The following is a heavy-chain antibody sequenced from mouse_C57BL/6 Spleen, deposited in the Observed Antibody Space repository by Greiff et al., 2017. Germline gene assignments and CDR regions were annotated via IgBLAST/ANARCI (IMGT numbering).Heavy chain of an antibody. CDR3: ASCGEYLYAMDY. CDR1: GYAFSSSW. Sequence: QVQLQQSGPELVKPGASVKISCKASGYAFSSSWMNWVKQRPGKGLEWIGRIYPGGGDTNYNGKFKGKATLTADKSSSTAYMQLSSLTSEDLAVYFCASCGEYLYAMDYWGQGTSVTVSS. D-gene: IGHD5-1*01. J-gene: IGHJ4*01. CDR2: IYPGGGDT. V-gene: IGHV1-82*01.